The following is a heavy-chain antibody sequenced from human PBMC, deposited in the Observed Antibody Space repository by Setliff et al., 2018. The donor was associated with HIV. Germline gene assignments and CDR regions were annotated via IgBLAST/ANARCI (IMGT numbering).Heavy chain of an antibody. V-gene: IGHV1-3*01. J-gene: IGHJ5*01. CDR1: GYSFSNFA. Sequence: ASVKVSCKASGYSFSNFAIHWVRQAPGQRLEWLGWINAGSGNTRYSQKFQDRLTITRDTSAGTVYMELSSLKSEDTAVYYCARVRCSGANCFNWFDFWGQGTQVTVSS. CDR2: INAGSGNT. D-gene: IGHD2-15*01. CDR3: ARVRCSGANCFNWFDF.